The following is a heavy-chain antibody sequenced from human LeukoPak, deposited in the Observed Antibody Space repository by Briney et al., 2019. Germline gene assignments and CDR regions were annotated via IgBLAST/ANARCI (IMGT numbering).Heavy chain of an antibody. Sequence: SETLSLTCAVYGGSFSGYYWSWIRQPPGKGLEWIGEINHSGSTYYNPSLKSRVTISVDTSKNQFSLKLSSVTAADTAVYYCAREETYGSGSYPDYWGQGTLVTVSS. CDR1: GGSFSGYY. CDR3: AREETYGSGSYPDY. J-gene: IGHJ4*02. V-gene: IGHV4-34*09. CDR2: INHSGST. D-gene: IGHD3-10*01.